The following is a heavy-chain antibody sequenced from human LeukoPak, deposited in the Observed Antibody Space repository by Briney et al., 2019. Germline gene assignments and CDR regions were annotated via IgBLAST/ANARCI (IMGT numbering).Heavy chain of an antibody. D-gene: IGHD1-20*01. V-gene: IGHV1-2*02. J-gene: IGHJ5*02. CDR2: INPNSGGT. Sequence: ASVKVSCKASGYTFTDYYMHWVRQAPGQGLEWMGWINPNSGGTKYAQKLQGRVTMTRDTSISTAYMEVSRLRSDDTAVYYCAREGITGTNVNNWFDPWGQGTLVTVSS. CDR3: AREGITGTNVNNWFDP. CDR1: GYTFTDYY.